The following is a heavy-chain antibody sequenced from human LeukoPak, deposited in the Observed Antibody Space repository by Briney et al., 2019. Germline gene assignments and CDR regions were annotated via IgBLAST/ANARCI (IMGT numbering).Heavy chain of an antibody. Sequence: VASVKVSCKASGYTFTSYDINWVRQATGQGLEWMGWMNPNGGNTGYAQKFQGRVTMTRNTSISTAYMELSSLRSEDTAVYYCARVLLSSGFIDYWGQGTLVTVSP. CDR1: GYTFTSYD. V-gene: IGHV1-8*01. CDR3: ARVLLSSGFIDY. J-gene: IGHJ4*02. CDR2: MNPNGGNT. D-gene: IGHD6-19*01.